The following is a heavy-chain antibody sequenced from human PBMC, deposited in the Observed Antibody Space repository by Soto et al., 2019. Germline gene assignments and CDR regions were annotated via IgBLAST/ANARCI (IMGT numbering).Heavy chain of an antibody. Sequence: LGESLKISCKGSGYNFANYWIGWVRQMSGKGLEWMGIIRPGDSDTQYSPSFQGQVTISADKSINTAYLQWSSLKASDTAVYYCARGHITASVGRSFDFWGQGTLVTVSS. D-gene: IGHD6-13*01. V-gene: IGHV5-51*01. CDR3: ARGHITASVGRSFDF. J-gene: IGHJ4*02. CDR1: GYNFANYW. CDR2: IRPGDSDT.